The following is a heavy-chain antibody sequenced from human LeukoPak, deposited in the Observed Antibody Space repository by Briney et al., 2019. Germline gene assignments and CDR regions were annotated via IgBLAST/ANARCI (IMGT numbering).Heavy chain of an antibody. CDR2: MNPNSGNT. CDR1: GYTFTSYD. CDR3: ARGNYGSGSYYTPSYYYYYMDV. Sequence: GASVKVSCKASGYTFTSYDINWVRQATGQGLEWMGWMNPNSGNTGYAQKFQGRVTITRNTSISTAYMELSSLRSEDTAVYYCARGNYGSGSYYTPSYYYYYMDVWGKGTTVTVSS. D-gene: IGHD3-10*01. J-gene: IGHJ6*03. V-gene: IGHV1-8*03.